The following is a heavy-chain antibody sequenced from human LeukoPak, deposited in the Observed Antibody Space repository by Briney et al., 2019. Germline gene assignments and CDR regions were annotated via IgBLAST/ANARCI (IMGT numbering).Heavy chain of an antibody. J-gene: IGHJ4*02. Sequence: TGGSLRLSCAASGFTFSSYSMNWVRQAPGKGLEWVSYISSSGSTIYYADSVKGRFTISRDNAKNSLYLQMNSLRAEDTAVYYCARPQMRGVDYWGQGTLVTVSS. V-gene: IGHV3-48*04. CDR1: GFTFSSYS. CDR3: ARPQMRGVDY. D-gene: IGHD3-16*01. CDR2: ISSSGSTI.